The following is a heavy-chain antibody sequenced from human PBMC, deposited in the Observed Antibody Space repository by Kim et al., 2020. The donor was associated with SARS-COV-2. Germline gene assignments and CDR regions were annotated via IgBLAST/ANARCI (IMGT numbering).Heavy chain of an antibody. V-gene: IGHV1-2*02. J-gene: IGHJ4*02. CDR1: GYTFTGYY. CDR3: AGVVEEWLGYPLDF. CDR2: SNPNSGGT. Sequence: ASVKVSCKASGYTFTGYYMHWVRQAPGQGLEWMGWSNPNSGGTNYAQKFQGRVTMTRDTSISTAYMELSRLRSDGTAVYYCAGVVEEWLGYPLDFCCQGTLVTVSS. D-gene: IGHD5-12*01.